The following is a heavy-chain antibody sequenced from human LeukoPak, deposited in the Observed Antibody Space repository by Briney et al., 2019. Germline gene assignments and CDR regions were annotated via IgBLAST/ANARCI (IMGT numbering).Heavy chain of an antibody. V-gene: IGHV4-39*01. Sequence: PSETVSLTCTVSGCSISSSSYYWGWIRQPPGKGLEWIGSIYYSGNTYYNPSLQSRVTISVDTSKNKLSLELSSVTAADTAVYNCARQGAGGRAFDIWGQGTMVTVSS. CDR1: GCSISSSSYY. CDR3: ARQGAGGRAFDI. D-gene: IGHD1-26*01. CDR2: IYYSGNT. J-gene: IGHJ3*02.